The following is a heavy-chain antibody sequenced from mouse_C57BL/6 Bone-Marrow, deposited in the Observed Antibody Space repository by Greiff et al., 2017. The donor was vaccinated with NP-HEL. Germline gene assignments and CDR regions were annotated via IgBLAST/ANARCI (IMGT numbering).Heavy chain of an antibody. CDR1: GYSITSDY. V-gene: IGHV3-8*01. CDR3: ARYSPTAHYFDY. Sequence: EVHLVESGPGLAKPSQTLSLTCSVTGYSITSDYWNWIRKFPGNKLEYMGYISYSGSTYYNPTLKSRISITRDTSKNQYYLQLHSVTTEDTATYYCARYSPTAHYFDYWGQGTTLTVSS. D-gene: IGHD1-2*01. J-gene: IGHJ2*01. CDR2: ISYSGST.